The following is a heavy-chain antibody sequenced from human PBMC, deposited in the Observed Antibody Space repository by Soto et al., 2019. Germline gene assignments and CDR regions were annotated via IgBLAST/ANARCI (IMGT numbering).Heavy chain of an antibody. CDR1: GGSISGYY. J-gene: IGHJ4*02. CDR3: ARFDGSGRYFDY. D-gene: IGHD2-15*01. Sequence: PLATLSLTCTISGGSISGYYWSWIRQPPGKGLEWIGYIYYSGSTNYNPSLKSRVTISVDTSKNQFSLKLSSVTAADTAVYYCARFDGSGRYFDYWGQGTLVPVSS. CDR2: IYYSGST. V-gene: IGHV4-59*01.